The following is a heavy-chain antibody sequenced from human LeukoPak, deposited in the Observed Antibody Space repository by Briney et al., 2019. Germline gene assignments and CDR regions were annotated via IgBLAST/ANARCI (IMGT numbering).Heavy chain of an antibody. D-gene: IGHD2-15*01. V-gene: IGHV3-48*03. J-gene: IGHJ4*02. Sequence: GGSLRLSCAASGFTFSNYEMNWVRQAPGKGLEWVSYISSGSTTYYADSVKGRFTISRDNAKNSLYLQMNSLRAEDTAVYYCARGYCSGGSCYFDYWGQGTLVTVSS. CDR3: ARGYCSGGSCYFDY. CDR1: GFTFSNYE. CDR2: ISSGSTT.